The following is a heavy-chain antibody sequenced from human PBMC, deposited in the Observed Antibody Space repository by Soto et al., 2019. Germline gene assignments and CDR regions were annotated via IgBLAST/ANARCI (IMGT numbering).Heavy chain of an antibody. CDR2: INQDGSEE. J-gene: IGHJ4*02. D-gene: IGHD6-25*01. CDR3: AVLSIAAVVDF. V-gene: IGHV3-7*01. Sequence: EEQLVESGGGLVQPGGSLRLSCAASGFIFSNFWIDWVRQAPGKGLEWVAKINQDGSEEYYVDSVKGRFTISRDNAKNSLYLQMNSLRAEDTAVYYCAVLSIAAVVDFWGQGTLVTVSS. CDR1: GFIFSNFW.